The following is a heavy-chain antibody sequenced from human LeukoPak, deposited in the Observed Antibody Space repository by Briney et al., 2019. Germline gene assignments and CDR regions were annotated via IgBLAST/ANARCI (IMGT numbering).Heavy chain of an antibody. V-gene: IGHV1-18*01. D-gene: IGHD4-17*01. CDR2: ISAYNGDT. Sequence: ASVKVSCKASGYNFTNYGISWVRQAPGHGLEWMGWISAYNGDTKYAQKLQGRVTMTTDTSTSTAYMELRSLRSDDTAVYYCARPPSFGDYGGDYWGQGTLVTVSS. CDR1: GYNFTNYG. J-gene: IGHJ4*02. CDR3: ARPPSFGDYGGDY.